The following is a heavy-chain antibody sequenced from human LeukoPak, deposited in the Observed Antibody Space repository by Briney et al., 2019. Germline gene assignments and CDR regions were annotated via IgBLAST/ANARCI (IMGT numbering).Heavy chain of an antibody. V-gene: IGHV3-23*01. J-gene: IGHJ4*02. CDR2: LSGSGGST. D-gene: IGHD2-15*01. CDR1: GFTFSYA. Sequence: GGSLRLSCAASGFTFSYAMSWVRQAPGKGLEWVSGLSGSGGSTYYVDSVKGRFTISRDNSKNTLYLQMNSLRAEDTAVYYCALLVVTWGQGTLVTVSS. CDR3: ALLVVT.